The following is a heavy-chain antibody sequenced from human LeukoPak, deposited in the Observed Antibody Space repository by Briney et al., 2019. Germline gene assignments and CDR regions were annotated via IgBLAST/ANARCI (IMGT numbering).Heavy chain of an antibody. CDR2: ISGSGGST. J-gene: IGHJ4*02. V-gene: IGHV3-23*01. CDR3: AKIYYDSSGYYYFDY. D-gene: IGHD3-22*01. CDR1: GFTFSSYA. Sequence: GGSLRLSCAAFGFTFSSYAMSWVRQAPGKGLEWVSAISGSGGSTYYADSVKGRFTISRDNSKNTLYLQMNSLRAEDTAVYYCAKIYYDSSGYYYFDYWGQGTLVTVSS.